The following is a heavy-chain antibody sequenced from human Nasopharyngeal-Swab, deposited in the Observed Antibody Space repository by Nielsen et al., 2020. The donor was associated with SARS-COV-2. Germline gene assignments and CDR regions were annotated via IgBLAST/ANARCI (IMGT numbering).Heavy chain of an antibody. J-gene: IGHJ4*02. Sequence: GSLRLSCAVYGGSFTTYSRIWIRQPPGKGLEWIGEINHIGSTNYNTYNPSLNSRVTISLATSKNQFTPTLTSVTAADTAIYFCARGRYYGDYDYWGQGALVTVSS. CDR1: GGSFTTYS. CDR2: INHIGST. D-gene: IGHD4-17*01. V-gene: IGHV4-34*01. CDR3: ARGRYYGDYDY.